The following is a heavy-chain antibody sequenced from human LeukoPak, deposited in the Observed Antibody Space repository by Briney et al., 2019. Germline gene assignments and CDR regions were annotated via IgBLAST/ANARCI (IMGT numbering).Heavy chain of an antibody. CDR3: ARDGWDRSSQTFDY. J-gene: IGHJ4*02. D-gene: IGHD6-13*01. V-gene: IGHV4-4*07. Sequence: KPSETLSLTCTVSGVSISDYYWNWIRQPAGKGLEWIGRIYTSGSTNYNPSLQSRVAMSLDRSENQFSLKLNSVTAADTAVYYCARDGWDRSSQTFDYWGQGTLVTVSS. CDR1: GVSISDYY. CDR2: IYTSGST.